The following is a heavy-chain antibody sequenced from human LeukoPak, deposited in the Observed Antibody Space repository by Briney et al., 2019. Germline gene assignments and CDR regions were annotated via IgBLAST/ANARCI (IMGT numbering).Heavy chain of an antibody. CDR2: IWYDGSNK. CDR1: GFTFSSYG. Sequence: GGSLRLSCAASGFTFSSYGMHWVRQAPGKGLERMAVIWYDGSNKYYADSVKGRFTISRDNSKNTLYLQMNSLRAEDTAVYYCASGYSGSYWDYFDYWGQGTLVTVSS. V-gene: IGHV3-33*01. D-gene: IGHD1-26*01. CDR3: ASGYSGSYWDYFDY. J-gene: IGHJ4*02.